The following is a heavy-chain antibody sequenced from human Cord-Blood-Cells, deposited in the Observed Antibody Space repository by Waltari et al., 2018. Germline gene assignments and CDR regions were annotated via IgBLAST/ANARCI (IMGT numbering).Heavy chain of an antibody. CDR3: ARDRGVY. Sequence: QVQLVESGGGVVQPGRSLRLSCAASGFTFSSYAMHWVRQAPGKGLEWVAVISYDGGNKYYADSVKGRFTISRDNSKNTLYLQMNSLRAEDTAVYYCARDRGVYWGQGTLVTVSS. CDR1: GFTFSSYA. V-gene: IGHV3-30-3*01. J-gene: IGHJ4*02. CDR2: ISYDGGNK. D-gene: IGHD3-10*01.